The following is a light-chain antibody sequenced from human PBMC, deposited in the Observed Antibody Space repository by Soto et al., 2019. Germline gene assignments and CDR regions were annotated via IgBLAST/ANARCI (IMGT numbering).Light chain of an antibody. CDR1: QGISSY. J-gene: IGKJ1*01. CDR3: QQLNTYPWT. CDR2: AAS. V-gene: IGKV1-9*01. Sequence: DIQLTLSPSFLSASVGDRVTLTCRASQGISSYLAWYQQKPGKAPKLLISAASTLQSGVPSRFSGSGSGTEFTLTISSLQPEDFATYYCQQLNTYPWTFGQGTKVDIK.